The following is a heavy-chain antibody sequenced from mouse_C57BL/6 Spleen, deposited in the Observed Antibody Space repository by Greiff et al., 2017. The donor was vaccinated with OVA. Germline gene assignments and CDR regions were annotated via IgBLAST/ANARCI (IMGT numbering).Heavy chain of an antibody. D-gene: IGHD1-1*01. CDR3: ASGDYGSSPFDV. CDR2: IYPSDSET. CDR1: GYTFTSYW. Sequence: QVQLKQPGAELVRPGSSVKLSCKASGYTFTSYWMDWVKQRPGQGLEWIGNIYPSDSETHYNQKFKDKATLTVDKSSSTAYMQLSSLTSEDSAVYYCASGDYGSSPFDVWGTGTTVTVSS. V-gene: IGHV1-61*01. J-gene: IGHJ1*03.